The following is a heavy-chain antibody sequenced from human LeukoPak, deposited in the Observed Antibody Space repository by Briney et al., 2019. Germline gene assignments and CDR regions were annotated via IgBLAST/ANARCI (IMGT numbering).Heavy chain of an antibody. V-gene: IGHV3-20*04. D-gene: IGHD2-2*01. J-gene: IGHJ3*02. CDR2: INWNGGST. CDR3: ARRQVVRIRRTHAFDI. Sequence: GGSLRLSCAASGLSFDDYGMSWVRQAPGKGLEWVSGINWNGGSTGYADSVKGRFTISRDNAKNSLHLQMNSLRAEDTALYYCARRQVVRIRRTHAFDIWGQGTMVTVSS. CDR1: GLSFDDYG.